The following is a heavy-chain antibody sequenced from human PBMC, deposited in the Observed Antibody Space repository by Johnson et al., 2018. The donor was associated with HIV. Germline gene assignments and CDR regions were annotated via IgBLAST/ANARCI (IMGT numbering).Heavy chain of an antibody. CDR2: ISYDGSNK. V-gene: IGHV3-30*04. CDR3: ARDSRSSEYPEAFDI. Sequence: VQLVESGGGVVQPGRSLRLSCAASGFTFSSYAMHWVRQAPGKGLEWVAVISYDGSNKYYADSVKGRFTISRDNSKNTLYLQMNSLRPEDTAVYYCARDSRSSEYPEAFDIWGQGTMVTVSS. CDR1: GFTFSSYA. J-gene: IGHJ3*02. D-gene: IGHD3-22*01.